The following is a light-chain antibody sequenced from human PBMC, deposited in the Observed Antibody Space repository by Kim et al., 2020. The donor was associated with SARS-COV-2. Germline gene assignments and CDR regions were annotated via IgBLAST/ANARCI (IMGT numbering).Light chain of an antibody. J-gene: IGLJ3*02. CDR3: TSYTSTSTWV. V-gene: IGLV2-14*03. CDR1: SSDVGGYNY. CDR2: DVT. Sequence: QSALTQPASVSGSPGQSNTISCTGTSSDVGGYNYISWYQQHPGKAPKLMIYDVTKRPSGVSNRFSGSKSDNTASLTISGLQAEDEADYYCTSYTSTSTWVFGGGTQLTVL.